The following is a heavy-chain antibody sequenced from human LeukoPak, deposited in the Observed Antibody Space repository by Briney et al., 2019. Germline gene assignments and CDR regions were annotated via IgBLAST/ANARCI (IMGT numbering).Heavy chain of an antibody. V-gene: IGHV4-34*01. CDR1: GGSFSGYF. CDR3: ASGPGTSVIRGGSPKY. D-gene: IGHD3-10*01. J-gene: IGHJ4*02. Sequence: SETLSLTCAVYGGSFSGYFCWIRQSPGKGLESIGEINHRGVTNYSPSLGGRVSIFTDRSLKQFSLRLTSVTAADTGTYYCASGPGTSVIRGGSPKYWGEGTPVTVSS. CDR2: INHRGVT.